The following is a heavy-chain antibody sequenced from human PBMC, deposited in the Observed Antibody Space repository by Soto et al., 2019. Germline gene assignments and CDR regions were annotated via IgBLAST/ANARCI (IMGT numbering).Heavy chain of an antibody. CDR3: AHKGVAGYGWVN. V-gene: IGHV2-5*02. CDR2: IYWDDDK. J-gene: IGHJ4*02. D-gene: IGHD5-18*01. Sequence: QITLKESGPTLVKPTQTLTLTCTFSGFSLSTSGVGVGWIRQFPGKALEWLALIYWDDDKRYSPSLKSRLTLTKDTSKNQVVLTMTNMDPVDTATYYCAHKGVAGYGWVNWGQGTLVTVSS. CDR1: GFSLSTSGVG.